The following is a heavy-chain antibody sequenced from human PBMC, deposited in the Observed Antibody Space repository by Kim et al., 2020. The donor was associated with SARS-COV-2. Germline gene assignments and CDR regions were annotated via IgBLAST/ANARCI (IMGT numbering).Heavy chain of an antibody. CDR1: GGSFSGYY. CDR2: INHSGST. Sequence: SETLSLTCAVYGGSFSGYYWSWIRQPPGKGLEWIGEINHSGSTNYNPSLKSRVTISVDTSKNQFSLKLSSVTAADTAVYYCARHKTGYSSSWSAPYLYNWFDPWGQGTPVTVSS. D-gene: IGHD6-13*01. V-gene: IGHV4-34*01. J-gene: IGHJ5*02. CDR3: ARHKTGYSSSWSAPYLYNWFDP.